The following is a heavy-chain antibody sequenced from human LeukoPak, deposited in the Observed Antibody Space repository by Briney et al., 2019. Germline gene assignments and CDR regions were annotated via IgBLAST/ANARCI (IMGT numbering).Heavy chain of an antibody. CDR1: GGSISSYY. Sequence: SETLSLTCTVSGGSISSYYWSWIRQPPGKGLEWIGYIYNNGYSGSTNYNPSLKSRVTISVDTSKGQFSLKLTSVTAADTAVYYCARDGRTTVTTLPFDYWGQGTLVTVSS. V-gene: IGHV4-59*12. J-gene: IGHJ4*02. CDR3: ARDGRTTVTTLPFDY. D-gene: IGHD4-17*01. CDR2: IYNNGYSGST.